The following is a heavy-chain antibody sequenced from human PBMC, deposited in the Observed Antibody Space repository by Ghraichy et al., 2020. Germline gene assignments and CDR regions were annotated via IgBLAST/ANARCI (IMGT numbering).Heavy chain of an antibody. CDR3: IRSSSWYLSVRPSAELDY. J-gene: IGHJ4*02. V-gene: IGHV3-15*01. D-gene: IGHD6-13*01. CDR2: IKSKTDGGTT. Sequence: GGSLRLSCAASGFTFSNAWMSWVRQAPGKGLEWVGRIKSKTDGGTTDYAAPVKGRFTISRDDSKNTLYLQMNSLKTEDTAVYYCIRSSSWYLSVRPSAELDYWGQGTLVTVSS. CDR1: GFTFSNAW.